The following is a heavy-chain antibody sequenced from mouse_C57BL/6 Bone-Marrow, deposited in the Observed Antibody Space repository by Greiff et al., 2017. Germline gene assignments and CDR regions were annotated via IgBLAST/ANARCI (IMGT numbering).Heavy chain of an antibody. CDR2: IDPSDGDT. Sequence: QVQLQQPGAELVKPGASVKLSCKASGYTFTSYWMHWVKQRPGQGLEWIGKIDPSDGDTNYNQKFKGKATLTVDKSSSTAYMQLSSLTSEDSAVYCCASDDYLRYGGQGNATTVSS. CDR3: ASDDYLRY. J-gene: IGHJ2*01. D-gene: IGHD2-4*01. V-gene: IGHV1-69*02. CDR1: GYTFTSYW.